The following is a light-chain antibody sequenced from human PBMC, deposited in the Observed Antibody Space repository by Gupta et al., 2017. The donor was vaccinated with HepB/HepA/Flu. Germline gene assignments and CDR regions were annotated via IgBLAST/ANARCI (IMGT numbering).Light chain of an antibody. Sequence: DIQMTQSPSTLSASVGDRVTITCRASQNTGYWLAWFQQKPGKAPNLLISKTSTLESGVPSRFSGSGSGTEFTLTISSLQPDDFATYYCQRDNNYRWTFGQGTKVEIK. J-gene: IGKJ1*01. CDR3: QRDNNYRWT. CDR2: KTS. V-gene: IGKV1-5*03. CDR1: QNTGYW.